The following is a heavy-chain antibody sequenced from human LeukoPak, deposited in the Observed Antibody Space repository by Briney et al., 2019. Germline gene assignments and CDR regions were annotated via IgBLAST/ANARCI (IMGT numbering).Heavy chain of an antibody. CDR1: GFTFSSHS. Sequence: GGSLRLSCAASGFTFSSHSMTWVRQAPGKGLEWVSYIRGSGVNIFYVDSVKGRFTISRDNADNTLYLEMSSLRAEDTAVYYCARESASGSYLDYWGQGTLVTVSS. CDR3: ARESASGSYLDY. D-gene: IGHD3-10*01. CDR2: IRGSGVNI. V-gene: IGHV3-48*01. J-gene: IGHJ4*02.